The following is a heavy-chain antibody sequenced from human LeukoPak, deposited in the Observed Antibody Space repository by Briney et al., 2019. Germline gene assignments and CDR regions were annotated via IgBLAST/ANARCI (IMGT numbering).Heavy chain of an antibody. CDR1: GYTFTSYG. CDR3: ARLSSTSNYYYMDV. D-gene: IGHD6-6*01. J-gene: IGHJ6*03. V-gene: IGHV1-69*13. Sequence: ASVKVSCKASGYTFTSYGISWVRQAPGQGLEWMGGIIPIFGTANYAQKFQGRVTITADESTSTAYMELSSLRSEDTAVYYCARLSSTSNYYYMDVWGKGTTVTVSS. CDR2: IIPIFGTA.